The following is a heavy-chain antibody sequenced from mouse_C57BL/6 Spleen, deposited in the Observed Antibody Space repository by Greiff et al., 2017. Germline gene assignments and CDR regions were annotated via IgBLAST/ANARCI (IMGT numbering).Heavy chain of an antibody. CDR3: SLGYNSYLDY. D-gene: IGHD3-2*02. J-gene: IGHJ2*01. CDR2: IDPSDSET. Sequence: QVQLQQPGAELVRPGSSVKLSCKASGYTFTSYWMHWVKQRPIQGLEWIGNIDPSDSETNYNQKFKDKATLTVDKSSSTAYMQLSSLTSEDSAVFYCSLGYNSYLDYWGQGTTLTVSS. V-gene: IGHV1-52*01. CDR1: GYTFTSYW.